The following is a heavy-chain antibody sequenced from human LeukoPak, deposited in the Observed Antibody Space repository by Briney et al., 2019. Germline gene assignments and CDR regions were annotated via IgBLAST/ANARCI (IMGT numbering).Heavy chain of an antibody. CDR3: ANFGDI. Sequence: GGSLRLSCAASGFTVSSNYMSWVRQAPGKGLEWVAVISYDGSNKYYADSVKGRFTISRDNSKNTLYLQMNSLRAEDTAVYYCANFGDIWGQGTMVTVSS. J-gene: IGHJ3*02. CDR1: GFTVSSNY. CDR2: ISYDGSNK. D-gene: IGHD3-10*01. V-gene: IGHV3-30*18.